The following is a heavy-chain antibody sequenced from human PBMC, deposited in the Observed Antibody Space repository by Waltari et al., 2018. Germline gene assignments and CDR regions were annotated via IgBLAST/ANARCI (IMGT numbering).Heavy chain of an antibody. D-gene: IGHD3-3*01. J-gene: IGHJ4*02. V-gene: IGHV1-2*02. CDR2: IKPNSGDT. Sequence: QVQLVQSGAEVKKPGASVKVSCKASGYTFTGYYIHWVRQAPGQGLEWMGWIKPNSGDTTYAQKFQDRVTMTRDTSISTAYMELSRLRSDDTAGYYCARVGYDFWSGLYWGQGTLVTVSS. CDR1: GYTFTGYY. CDR3: ARVGYDFWSGLY.